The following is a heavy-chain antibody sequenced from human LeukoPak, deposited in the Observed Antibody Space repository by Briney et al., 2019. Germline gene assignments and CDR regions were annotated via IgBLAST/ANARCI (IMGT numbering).Heavy chain of an antibody. D-gene: IGHD1-26*01. CDR1: GFTFSSYG. J-gene: IGHJ4*02. Sequence: GGSLRLSCAASGFTFSSYGIHWVRQAPGKGLEWVAFIRYDGSNKYYAESVKGRFTISRDNSKNTLYLQMNSLRAEDTAVYYCAKDSARKSIVGSTTRGVNDYWGQGTLVPVSS. V-gene: IGHV3-30*02. CDR2: IRYDGSNK. CDR3: AKDSARKSIVGSTTRGVNDY.